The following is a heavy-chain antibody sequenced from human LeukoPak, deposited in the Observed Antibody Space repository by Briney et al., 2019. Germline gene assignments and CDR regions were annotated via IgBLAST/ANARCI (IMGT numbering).Heavy chain of an antibody. Sequence: GGSLRLSCVASGFTFSTYSMNWVRQAPGKGLEWVSYISSSSTVIYYADSVNGRFTISRDNAKNSLYLRMNSLRAEDTAVYYCARDLEWELLRPDAFDIWGQGKMVTVSS. V-gene: IGHV3-48*01. CDR1: GFTFSTYS. CDR2: ISSSSTVI. D-gene: IGHD1-26*01. J-gene: IGHJ3*02. CDR3: ARDLEWELLRPDAFDI.